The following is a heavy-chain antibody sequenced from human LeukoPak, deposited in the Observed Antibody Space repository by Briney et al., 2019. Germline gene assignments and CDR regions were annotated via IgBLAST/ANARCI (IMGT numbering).Heavy chain of an antibody. CDR1: GYTFTGYY. CDR2: INTNSGGT. V-gene: IGHV1-2*02. Sequence: ASVKVSCKASGYTFTGYYMHWVRHAPRQGLEWMGWINTNSGGTNYAQKFQGRVTMTRDTSISTAYMELSRLRSDDTAVYYCAVDGSGSSGLVDYWGQGNLVIVSS. D-gene: IGHD3-10*01. J-gene: IGHJ4*02. CDR3: AVDGSGSSGLVDY.